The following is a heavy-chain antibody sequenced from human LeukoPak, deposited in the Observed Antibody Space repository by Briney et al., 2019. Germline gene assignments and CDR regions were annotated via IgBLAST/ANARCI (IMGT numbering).Heavy chain of an antibody. J-gene: IGHJ4*02. Sequence: SETLSLTCTVSGGSISSSSYYWGWIRQPPGKGLEWIGSIYYSGSTYYNPSLKSRVTISVDTSKNQFSLKLSSVTAADTAVYYCARGGRSSRHSTLDYWGQGTLVTVSS. V-gene: IGHV4-39*07. CDR2: IYYSGST. D-gene: IGHD6-6*01. CDR1: GGSISSSSYY. CDR3: ARGGRSSRHSTLDY.